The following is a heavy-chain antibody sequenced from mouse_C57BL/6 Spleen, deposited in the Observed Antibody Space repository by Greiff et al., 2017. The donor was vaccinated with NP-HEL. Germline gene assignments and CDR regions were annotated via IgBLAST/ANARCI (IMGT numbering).Heavy chain of an antibody. CDR1: GYTFTSYW. D-gene: IGHD1-1*01. J-gene: IGHJ1*03. Sequence: VQLQQPGAELVKPGASVKLSCKASGYTFTSYWMHWVKQRPGQGLEWIGMIHPNSGSTNYNEKFKSKATLTVDKSSSTAYMQLSSLTSEDSAVYYCARFYYYGSSTYFEGWGTGTTVTVSS. V-gene: IGHV1-64*01. CDR2: IHPNSGST. CDR3: ARFYYYGSSTYFEG.